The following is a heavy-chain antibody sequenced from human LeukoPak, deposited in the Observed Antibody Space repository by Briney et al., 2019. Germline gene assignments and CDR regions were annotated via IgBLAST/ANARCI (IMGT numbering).Heavy chain of an antibody. V-gene: IGHV4-4*07. Sequence: KPSETLSLTCTVSGGSIGSYYWSWVRQPAGKGLEWIGRIYASGNTNYNPSLESRVAMSVDTSKNQFSLKLRSVTAADTAVYYCASYGGNSGNAFDIWGQGTMVTVSS. CDR3: ASYGGNSGNAFDI. J-gene: IGHJ3*02. CDR1: GGSIGSYY. D-gene: IGHD4-23*01. CDR2: IYASGNT.